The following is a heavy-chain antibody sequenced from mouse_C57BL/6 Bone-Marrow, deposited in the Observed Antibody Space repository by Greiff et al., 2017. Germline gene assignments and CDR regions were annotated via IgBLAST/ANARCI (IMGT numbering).Heavy chain of an antibody. CDR1: GYTFTSYW. D-gene: IGHD1-1*01. CDR3: ATSYYYGYFDY. J-gene: IGHJ2*01. Sequence: VQLQQPGAELVMPGASVKLSCKASGYTFTSYWMHWVKQRPGQGLEWIGEIDPSDSYTNYNQKFKGKSTLTVYKSSSTAYMQLSSLTSEDSAVYYCATSYYYGYFDYWGQGTTLTVSS. V-gene: IGHV1-69*01. CDR2: IDPSDSYT.